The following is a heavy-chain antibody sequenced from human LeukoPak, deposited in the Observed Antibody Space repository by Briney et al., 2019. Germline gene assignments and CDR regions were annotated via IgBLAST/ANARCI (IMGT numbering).Heavy chain of an antibody. Sequence: GASVKVSCKASGYTFTDYYMHWVRQAPGQGLEWMGWINPNSGGTNYAQKFQGRVTMTRDTSISTAYMELSRLRSDDTAVYYCARGGTRVGATRAFDYWGQGTLVTVSS. D-gene: IGHD1-26*01. CDR2: INPNSGGT. V-gene: IGHV1-2*02. J-gene: IGHJ4*02. CDR3: ARGGTRVGATRAFDY. CDR1: GYTFTDYY.